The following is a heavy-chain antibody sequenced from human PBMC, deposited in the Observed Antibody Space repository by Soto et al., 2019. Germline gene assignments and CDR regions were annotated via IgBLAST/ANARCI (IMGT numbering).Heavy chain of an antibody. J-gene: IGHJ4*02. CDR3: AHSGPIATVAFDY. Sequence: ASVKVSCKASGYTFTSYGISWVRQAPGQGLEWMGWISAYNGNTNYAQKLQGSLTITKDTAKNQAVLTMTNVHPEDTATYLCAHSGPIATVAFDYWGQGILVTVSS. D-gene: IGHD6-13*01. CDR1: GYTFTSYG. V-gene: IGHV1-18*01. CDR2: ISAYNGNT.